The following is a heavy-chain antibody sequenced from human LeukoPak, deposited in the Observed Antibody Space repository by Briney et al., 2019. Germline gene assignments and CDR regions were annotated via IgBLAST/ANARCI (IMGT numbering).Heavy chain of an antibody. CDR2: ISGSGGST. CDR1: GFTFSSYA. Sequence: GGSLRLSCAASGFTFSSYAMSWVRQAPGKGLEWVSAISGSGGSTYYADSVKGRFTISRDNSKNTLYLQMNSLRAEDTAVYYCAKDGYYDNSGSPYFDYWGQGTLVTVSS. D-gene: IGHD3-22*01. J-gene: IGHJ4*02. V-gene: IGHV3-23*01. CDR3: AKDGYYDNSGSPYFDY.